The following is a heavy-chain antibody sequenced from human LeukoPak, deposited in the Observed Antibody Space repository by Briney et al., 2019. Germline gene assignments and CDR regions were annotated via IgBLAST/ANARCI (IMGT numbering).Heavy chain of an antibody. Sequence: SETLSLTCTVSGGSISSYYWSWIRQPPGQGLKWIGYIYYSGSTNYNPSLKSRVTISVDTSKNQFSLKLSSVTAADTAVYYCARYRSGSYIFDYWGQGTLVTVSS. CDR3: ARYRSGSYIFDY. V-gene: IGHV4-59*08. CDR2: IYYSGST. J-gene: IGHJ4*02. D-gene: IGHD3-10*01. CDR1: GGSISSYY.